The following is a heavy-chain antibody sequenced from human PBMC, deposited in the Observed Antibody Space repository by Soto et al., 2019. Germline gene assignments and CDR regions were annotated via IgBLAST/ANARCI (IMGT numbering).Heavy chain of an antibody. CDR3: AREYSSSATHHKFYYYYYYGMDV. V-gene: IGHV3-30-3*01. CDR2: ISYDGSNK. J-gene: IGHJ6*02. D-gene: IGHD6-6*01. CDR1: GFTFSSYA. Sequence: QVQLVESGGGVVQPGRSLRLSCAASGFTFSSYAMHWVRQAPGKGLEWVAVISYDGSNKYYADSVKGRFTISRDNSKNTLXLXVXGLRAEDTAVYYCAREYSSSATHHKFYYYYYYGMDVWGQGTTVTVSS.